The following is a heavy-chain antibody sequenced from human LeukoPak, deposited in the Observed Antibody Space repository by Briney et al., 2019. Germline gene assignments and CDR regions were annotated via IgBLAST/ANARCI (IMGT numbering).Heavy chain of an antibody. CDR3: GYSYGYFDY. CDR1: GLTFRNAW. J-gene: IGHJ4*02. D-gene: IGHD5-18*01. CDR2: IKSKSDGGTT. Sequence: PGGSLRLSCAASGLTFRNAWMSWVRQAPGKGLEWVGRIKSKSDGGTTDYAAPVKGRFTISRDDSKNTLYLQMNSLKTEDTAVHYCGYSYGYFDYWGQGTLVSVSS. V-gene: IGHV3-15*01.